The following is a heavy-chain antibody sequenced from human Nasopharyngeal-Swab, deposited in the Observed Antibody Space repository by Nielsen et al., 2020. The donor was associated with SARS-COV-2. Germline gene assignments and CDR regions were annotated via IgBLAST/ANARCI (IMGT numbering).Heavy chain of an antibody. J-gene: IGHJ5*02. Sequence: ASVKVSCKASGYTFTSYAMNWVRQAPGQGLEWMGWINTNPGNPTYAQGFTGRFVFSLATSVSTAYLQISSLKAEDTAVYYCARDAKSQGIFGVVISGQWWFDPWGQGTLVTVSP. CDR1: GYTFTSYA. CDR2: INTNPGNP. CDR3: ARDAKSQGIFGVVISGQWWFDP. V-gene: IGHV7-4-1*02. D-gene: IGHD3-3*01.